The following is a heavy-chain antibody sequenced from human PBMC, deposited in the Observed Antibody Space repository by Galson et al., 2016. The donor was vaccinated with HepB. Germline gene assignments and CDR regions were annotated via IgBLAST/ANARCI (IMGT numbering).Heavy chain of an antibody. CDR3: VRDGTGKYDFWSGYPNNWFDP. D-gene: IGHD3-3*01. Sequence: QSGAEVKKPGESLKISCKASGYSFATHWIGWVRQMPGKGLEWLGIIHPGDSDTRYSPSFRGQVTISADRSINTAYLQWSSLKASDTAMYYCVRDGTGKYDFWSGYPNNWFDPWGQGTLVTVSS. J-gene: IGHJ5*02. CDR1: GYSFATHW. V-gene: IGHV5-51*01. CDR2: IHPGDSDT.